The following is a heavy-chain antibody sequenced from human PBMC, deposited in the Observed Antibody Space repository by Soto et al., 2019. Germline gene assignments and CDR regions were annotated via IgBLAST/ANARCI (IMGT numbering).Heavy chain of an antibody. CDR3: TRQTDAVQWLVVPTDYNFDY. CDR1: GFTFGGSA. CDR2: IRSKTNSYAT. D-gene: IGHD6-19*01. Sequence: VGSLRLSCAASGFTFGGSAMHWVRQASGKGLEWVGHIRSKTNSYATAYAESVKGRFTISRDDSMNTAYLQMNSLKTEDTAVYFCTRQTDAVQWLVVPTDYNFDYWGQGTLVTVSS. J-gene: IGHJ4*02. V-gene: IGHV3-73*01.